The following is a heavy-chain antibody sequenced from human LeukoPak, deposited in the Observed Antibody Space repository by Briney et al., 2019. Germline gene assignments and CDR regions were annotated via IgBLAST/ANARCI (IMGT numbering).Heavy chain of an antibody. CDR1: GGTFSSYA. D-gene: IGHD6-19*01. V-gene: IGHV1-69*05. J-gene: IGHJ4*02. Sequence: ASVTVSCTASGGTFSSYAISWVRQAPGQGLEWMGGIIPIFGTANYSQKFQGRVTITRDTSASTAYMELSSLRSEGTAVFFCARERSGWYLYYFNDGGGETLVTVPS. CDR3: ARERSGWYLYYFND. CDR2: IIPIFGTA.